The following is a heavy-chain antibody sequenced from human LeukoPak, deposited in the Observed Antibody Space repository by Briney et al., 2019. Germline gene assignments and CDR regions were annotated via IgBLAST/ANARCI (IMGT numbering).Heavy chain of an antibody. V-gene: IGHV3-23*01. CDR3: ANVVGGY. J-gene: IGHJ4*02. Sequence: GGSLRLSCAVSAITFTTIDVSCVRLAQGKGLEWVSTITKSGGSTYYADSVKGRFTISTDNSKDTLYLQMNSLRAEDTAVYYCANVVGGYWGQGALVTVSS. D-gene: IGHD2-21*01. CDR1: AITFTTID. CDR2: ITKSGGST.